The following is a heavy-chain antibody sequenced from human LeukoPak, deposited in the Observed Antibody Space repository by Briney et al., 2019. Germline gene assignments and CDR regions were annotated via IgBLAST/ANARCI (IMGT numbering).Heavy chain of an antibody. Sequence: GGSLRLSCVASGFTFSTYGMHWVRQGPGKGLGWVAVISYDGNGSKKYYADSVKGRFTISRDNSKNTLYLQMSSLRAVDTAVYYCAKERVIATAGIYDYFDSWGQGTLVTVSS. J-gene: IGHJ4*02. CDR2: ISYDGNGSKK. D-gene: IGHD6-13*01. CDR3: AKERVIATAGIYDYFDS. V-gene: IGHV3-30*18. CDR1: GFTFSTYG.